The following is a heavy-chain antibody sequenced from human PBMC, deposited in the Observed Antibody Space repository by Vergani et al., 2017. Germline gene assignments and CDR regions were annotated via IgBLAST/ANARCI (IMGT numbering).Heavy chain of an antibody. CDR2: INHSGST. CDR1: GGSFSGYY. V-gene: IGHV4-34*01. J-gene: IGHJ3*02. CDR3: ATWYSYGQANDAFDI. Sequence: QVQLQQWGAGLLKPSETLSLTCAVYGGSFSGYYWSWIRQPPGKGLEWIGEINHSGSTNSNPSLTSRVTISVDTSKNQFSLKLSSVTAADTAVYYYATWYSYGQANDAFDIWGQGTMVTVSS. D-gene: IGHD5-18*01.